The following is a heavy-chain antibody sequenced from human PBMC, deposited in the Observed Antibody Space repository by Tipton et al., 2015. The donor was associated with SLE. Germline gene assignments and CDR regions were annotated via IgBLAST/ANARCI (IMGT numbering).Heavy chain of an antibody. CDR3: ARFNWGTRYFDL. D-gene: IGHD7-27*01. Sequence: TLSLTCTVSGGSISSSSYYWSWIRQPPGKGLEWIGEINHSGSTNYNPSLKSRVTISVDTSKNQFSLKLSSVTAADTAVYYCARFNWGTRYFDLWGRGTLVTVSS. CDR1: GGSISSSSYY. V-gene: IGHV4-39*07. J-gene: IGHJ2*01. CDR2: INHSGST.